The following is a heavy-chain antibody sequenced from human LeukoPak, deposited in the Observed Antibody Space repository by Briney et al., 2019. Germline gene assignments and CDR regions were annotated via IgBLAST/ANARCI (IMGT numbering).Heavy chain of an antibody. CDR1: GGSISSYY. V-gene: IGHV4-4*07. J-gene: IGHJ4*02. D-gene: IGHD6-19*01. CDR3: ARVGSGWSFDY. Sequence: KSSETLSLTCTVSGGSISSYYWSWIRQPAGRGLEWIGRIQTSGSTNYNPSLKSRVTMSVDTSKNKFSLKVNSVTAADTAVYYCARVGSGWSFDYWGQGTLVTVSS. CDR2: IQTSGST.